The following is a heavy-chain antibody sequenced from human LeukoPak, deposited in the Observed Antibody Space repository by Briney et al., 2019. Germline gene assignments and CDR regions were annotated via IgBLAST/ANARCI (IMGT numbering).Heavy chain of an antibody. D-gene: IGHD3-3*01. V-gene: IGHV4-39*01. J-gene: IGHJ5*02. Sequence: SETLSLTCTVSGGSISSSSYYWGWIRQPPGKGLEWIGSIYYSGSTYYNPSLKSRVTISVDTSKNQFSLKLSSVTAADTAVYYCARSGGETYYDFWSGYSNWFDPWGQGTLVTVSS. CDR3: ARSGGETYYDFWSGYSNWFDP. CDR1: GGSISSSSYY. CDR2: IYYSGST.